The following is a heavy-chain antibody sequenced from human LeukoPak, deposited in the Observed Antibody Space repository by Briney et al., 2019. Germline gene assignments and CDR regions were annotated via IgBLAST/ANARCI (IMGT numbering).Heavy chain of an antibody. J-gene: IGHJ4*02. CDR3: ARSDYYDITH. V-gene: IGHV5-51*01. Sequence: PGESLKISCKASGYIFTNYWIAWVRQMPGKALEWMGIIYPRDSDTRYSPSFQGQVTISADKSINTAYLQWSSLKASDTAMYYCARSDYYDITHWGQGTLVTVSS. CDR1: GYIFTNYW. CDR2: IYPRDSDT. D-gene: IGHD3-22*01.